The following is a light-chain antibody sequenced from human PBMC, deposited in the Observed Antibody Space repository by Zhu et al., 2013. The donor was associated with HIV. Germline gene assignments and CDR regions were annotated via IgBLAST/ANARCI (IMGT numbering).Light chain of an antibody. CDR3: QQYGRSPIT. J-gene: IGKJ5*01. V-gene: IGKV3-20*01. Sequence: EIVLTQSPVSLSLSPGERATLSCRASQSISNSLGWYQQRPGQVPRLLIYDASTRATGIPARFSGAGSGTDFTLTISRLEPEDFVVYYCQQYGRSPITFGQGTRL. CDR2: DAS. CDR1: QSISNS.